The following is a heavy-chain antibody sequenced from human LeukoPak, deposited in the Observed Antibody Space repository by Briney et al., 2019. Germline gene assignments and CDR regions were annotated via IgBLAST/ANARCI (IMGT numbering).Heavy chain of an antibody. CDR3: AVGGYSYGYVDY. J-gene: IGHJ4*02. D-gene: IGHD5-18*01. CDR2: IIPIFGIA. Sequence: SVKVSCKASGGTFSSYAISWVRQAPGQGLEWMGRIIPIFGIANYAQKFQGRVMITADKSTSTAYMELSSLRSEDTAVYYCAVGGYSYGYVDYWGQGTLVTVSS. CDR1: GGTFSSYA. V-gene: IGHV1-69*04.